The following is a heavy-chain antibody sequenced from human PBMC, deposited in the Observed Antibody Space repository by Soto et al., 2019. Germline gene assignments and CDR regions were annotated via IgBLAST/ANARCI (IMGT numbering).Heavy chain of an antibody. D-gene: IGHD3-16*01. CDR1: GYTFTSYA. J-gene: IGHJ2*01. CDR3: ACSFGDRLYFDL. CDR2: INAGNGNT. V-gene: IGHV1-3*01. Sequence: QVQLVQSGAEVKKPGASVKVSCKASGYTFTSYAMHWVRQAPGQRLEWMGWINAGNGNTKYSQKFQGRVTITRDTSASTAYMELSSLRSEDTAVYYCACSFGDRLYFDLWGRGTLVTVSS.